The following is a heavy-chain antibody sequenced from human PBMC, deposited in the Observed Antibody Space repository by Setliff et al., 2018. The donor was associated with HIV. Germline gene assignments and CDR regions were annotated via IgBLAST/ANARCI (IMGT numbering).Heavy chain of an antibody. J-gene: IGHJ6*03. CDR3: ARDQGFWSGFTYNYYMDV. CDR2: MNPNSGNT. V-gene: IGHV1-8*02. Sequence: GASVKVSCKASGYTFSSYDINWVRQATGQGLEWMVWMNPNSGNTKYTQDFQGRVTMTTDTSTSTVYMELRSLRSDDTAVYYCARDQGFWSGFTYNYYMDVWGKGTTVTVSS. D-gene: IGHD3-3*01. CDR1: GYTFSSYD.